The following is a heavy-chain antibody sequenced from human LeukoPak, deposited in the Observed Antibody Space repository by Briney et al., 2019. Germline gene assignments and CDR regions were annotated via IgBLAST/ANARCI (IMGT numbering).Heavy chain of an antibody. CDR1: GYSFTKSW. CDR3: ASSRGYSYGYPFDY. CDR2: IYPGDSDT. Sequence: GESLKISCKGSGYSFTKSWIGWVRQMPGKGLEWMGIIYPGDSDTRYSPSFQGQVTISADKSISTAYLQWSSLKALDTAIYYCASSRGYSYGYPFDYWGQGTLVTVSS. J-gene: IGHJ4*02. V-gene: IGHV5-51*01. D-gene: IGHD5-18*01.